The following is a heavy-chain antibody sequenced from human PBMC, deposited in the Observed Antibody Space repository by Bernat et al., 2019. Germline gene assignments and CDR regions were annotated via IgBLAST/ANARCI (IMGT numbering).Heavy chain of an antibody. V-gene: IGHV4-39*01. D-gene: IGHD1-20*01. CDR3: ARHSNWNDVWFDP. J-gene: IGHJ5*02. CDR1: GGSISSSSYY. CDR2: IYYSGST. Sequence: QLQLQESGPGLVKPAETLSLTCTVSGGSISSSSYYWGWIRQPPGKGLEWIGSIYYSGSTYYNPSLKSRVTISADTSKNQFSLKLSSVTAADTAVYYCARHSNWNDVWFDPWGQGTLVTVSS.